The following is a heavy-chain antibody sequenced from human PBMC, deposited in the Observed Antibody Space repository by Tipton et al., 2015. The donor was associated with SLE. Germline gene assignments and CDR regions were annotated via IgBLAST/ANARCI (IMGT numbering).Heavy chain of an antibody. CDR2: IYYSGST. CDR1: GGSISSHY. Sequence: TLSLTCTVSGGSISSHYWSWIRQPPGKGLEWIGYIYYSGSTNYNPSLKSRVTISVDTSKNQFSLKLSSVTAADTAVYCCARQNDYGPHYWGQGTLVTVS. CDR3: ARQNDYGPHY. D-gene: IGHD4-17*01. V-gene: IGHV4-59*11. J-gene: IGHJ4*02.